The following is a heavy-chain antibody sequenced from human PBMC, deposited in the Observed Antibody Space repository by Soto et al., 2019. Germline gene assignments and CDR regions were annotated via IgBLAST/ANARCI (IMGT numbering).Heavy chain of an antibody. CDR1: GFTFNNYA. CDR3: ASGGSSLNFDS. J-gene: IGHJ4*02. D-gene: IGHD6-6*01. V-gene: IGHV3-74*01. Sequence: PGGSLRLSCAASGFTFNNYAMSWVRQAPGKGLVWVSWINSDGSSTSYADSVKGRFTISRDNAKNTLYLQMNSLRAEDTAVYYCASGGSSLNFDSWGQGTLVTVSS. CDR2: INSDGSST.